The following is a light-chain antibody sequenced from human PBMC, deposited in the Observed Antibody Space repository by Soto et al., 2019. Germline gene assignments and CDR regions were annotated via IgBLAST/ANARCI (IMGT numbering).Light chain of an antibody. Sequence: DIQMTQSPSSLSASVGDRVTITCRASQDITNFLAWYQQKPGKVPKLLIYRASTLQSGVPSRFSGSGFGSDFTLTISSLQPEDVATYYCQKYVNAPLTFGGGTKVEIK. CDR3: QKYVNAPLT. V-gene: IGKV1-27*01. CDR1: QDITNF. CDR2: RAS. J-gene: IGKJ4*01.